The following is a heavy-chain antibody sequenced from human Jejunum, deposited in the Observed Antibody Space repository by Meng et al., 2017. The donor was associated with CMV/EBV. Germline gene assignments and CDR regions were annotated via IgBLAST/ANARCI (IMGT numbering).Heavy chain of an antibody. CDR2: IYHSGST. J-gene: IGHJ4*02. V-gene: IGHV4-39*01. CDR1: GGSISSNGYY. Sequence: LQLQAPGPGLLKPSETLSLTVTVSGGSISSNGYYWDWVRQPPGKGLEWIGAIYHSGSTSYNPSLQSRVTMFVDTSKNQFSLMLTSVTATDTAVYYCARRRGGSGRDCWGQGTLVTVSS. D-gene: IGHD3-10*01. CDR3: ARRRGGSGRDC.